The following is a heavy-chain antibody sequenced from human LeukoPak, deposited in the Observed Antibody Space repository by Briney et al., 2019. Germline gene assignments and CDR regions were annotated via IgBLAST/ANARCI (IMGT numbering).Heavy chain of an antibody. V-gene: IGHV4-4*09. Sequence: PSETLSLTCAVSGGSISSYYWSWIRQPPGKGLEWIGYIYTSGSTNYNPSLKSRVTISVATSKNQFSLKLSFVTAADTAVYYCARLGAREGQQLGVFDYWGQGTLVTVSS. CDR1: GGSISSYY. J-gene: IGHJ4*02. CDR2: IYTSGST. CDR3: ARLGAREGQQLGVFDY. D-gene: IGHD6-13*01.